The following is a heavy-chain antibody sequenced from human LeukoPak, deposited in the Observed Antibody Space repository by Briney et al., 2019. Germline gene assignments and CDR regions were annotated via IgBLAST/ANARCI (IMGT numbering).Heavy chain of an antibody. D-gene: IGHD2-15*01. CDR1: GYTFTSFD. Sequence: ASVKVSCKASGYTFTSFDMNWVRQATGQGLEWMGWMNPNSGNTGYAQKFQGRVTMTRNTSISTAYMELSSLRSEDTAVCYCARGLRYCSGGRCYFSPPYYYYMDVWGKGTTVTISS. V-gene: IGHV1-8*01. J-gene: IGHJ6*03. CDR2: MNPNSGNT. CDR3: ARGLRYCSGGRCYFSPPYYYYMDV.